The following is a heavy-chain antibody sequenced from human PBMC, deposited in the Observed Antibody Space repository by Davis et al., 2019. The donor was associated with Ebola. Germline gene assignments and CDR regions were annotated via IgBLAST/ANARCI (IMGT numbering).Heavy chain of an antibody. CDR1: GYTFTSYG. CDR2: ISAYNGNT. V-gene: IGHV1-18*01. D-gene: IGHD4-11*01. J-gene: IGHJ6*02. Sequence: ASVKVSCKASGYTFTSYGISWVRQAPGQGLEWMGWISAYNGNTNYAQKLQGRVTMTTDTSTSTAYMELRSLRSDDTAVYYCARETTISNYPYYYYGMDVWGQGTTVTVSS. CDR3: ARETTISNYPYYYYGMDV.